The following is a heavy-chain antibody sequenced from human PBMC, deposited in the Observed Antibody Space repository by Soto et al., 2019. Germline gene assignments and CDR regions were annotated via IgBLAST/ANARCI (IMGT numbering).Heavy chain of an antibody. CDR1: GGSISSYY. CDR2: IYYSRTT. V-gene: IGHV4-59*01. Sequence: PSETLSVTWTVSGGSISSYYWSWIRQTPGKGLEWIGYIYYSRTTNSTPSLKSPVTISVDTSKNQFSLKLSSVTAADTAVYYCARYGAYYYFWSGYYNDYYYGMDVWGQGTTVTVSS. J-gene: IGHJ6*02. D-gene: IGHD3-3*01. CDR3: ARYGAYYYFWSGYYNDYYYGMDV.